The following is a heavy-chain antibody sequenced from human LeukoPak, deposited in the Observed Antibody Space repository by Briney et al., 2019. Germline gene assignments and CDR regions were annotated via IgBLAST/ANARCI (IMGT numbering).Heavy chain of an antibody. J-gene: IGHJ4*01. V-gene: IGHV3-7*01. CDR1: GFIFSDYS. CDR2: LDQGGSDD. Sequence: PGGSLRLSCEASGFIFSDYSMTWVRQAPGKGLEWVANLDQGGSDDFYLDSVRGRFIISRDNARNSLYLQMNGLRVEDTAVYYCARDVSLGFWSGYSDYWGHGTLVAVAS. D-gene: IGHD3-3*01. CDR3: ARDVSLGFWSGYSDY.